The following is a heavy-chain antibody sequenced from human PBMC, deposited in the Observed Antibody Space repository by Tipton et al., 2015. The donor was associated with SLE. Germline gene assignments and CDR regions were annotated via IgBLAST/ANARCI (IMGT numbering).Heavy chain of an antibody. D-gene: IGHD3-22*01. J-gene: IGHJ4*03. V-gene: IGHV4-31*02. CDR2: IYYSGRT. CDR1: GDSISSGGYF. CDR3: ARDEYRYDGTGYHLLGHFDY. Sequence: LRLSCTVSGDSISSGGYFWSWIRQHPGKGLEWIGYIYYSGRTYYSPSPKSRVPISLDTSNNLFSLRRSSVTAADTAVYYCARDEYRYDGTGYHLLGHFDYWGQGTTVTVSS.